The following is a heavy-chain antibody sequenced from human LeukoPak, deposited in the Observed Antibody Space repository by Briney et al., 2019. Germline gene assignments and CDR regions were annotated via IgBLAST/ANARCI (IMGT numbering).Heavy chain of an antibody. CDR3: ARNWNDRSHFDY. CDR1: GYNFTRYW. CDR2: IYPGDSDT. D-gene: IGHD1-1*01. Sequence: GGALKSFCKGSGYNFTRYWIGWGGQMAREGLGWMGIIYPGDSDTRYSPSFQGQVTISADKSISTAYLQWSSLKASDTAMYYCARNWNDRSHFDYWGQGTLVTVSS. V-gene: IGHV5-51*01. J-gene: IGHJ4*02.